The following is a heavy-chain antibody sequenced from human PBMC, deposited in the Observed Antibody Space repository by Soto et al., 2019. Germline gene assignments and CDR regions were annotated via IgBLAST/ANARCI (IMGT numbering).Heavy chain of an antibody. Sequence: QVQLVQSGAEVKKPGASVKVSCKASGYTFTSYAMHWVRQAPGQRLEWMGWINAGNGNTKYSQKFLGRVTITRDTSASTAYTELSSLRSDDTAVYYCARESSPPNWFDPWGQGTLVTVSS. CDR1: GYTFTSYA. V-gene: IGHV1-3*01. J-gene: IGHJ5*02. CDR2: INAGNGNT. CDR3: ARESSPPNWFDP.